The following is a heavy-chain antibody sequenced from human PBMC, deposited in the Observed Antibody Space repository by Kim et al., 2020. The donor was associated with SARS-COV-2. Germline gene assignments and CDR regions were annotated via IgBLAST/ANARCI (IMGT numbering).Heavy chain of an antibody. CDR3: AREGFRYCSSTSCYAPFDY. J-gene: IGHJ4*02. D-gene: IGHD2-2*01. V-gene: IGHV3-21*01. Sequence: GGSLRHSCAASGFTFSSYSMNWVRQAPGKGLEWVSSISSSSSYIYYADSVKGRFTISRDNAKNSLYLQMNSLRAEDTAVYYCAREGFRYCSSTSCYAPFDYWGQGTLVTVSS. CDR1: GFTFSSYS. CDR2: ISSSSSYI.